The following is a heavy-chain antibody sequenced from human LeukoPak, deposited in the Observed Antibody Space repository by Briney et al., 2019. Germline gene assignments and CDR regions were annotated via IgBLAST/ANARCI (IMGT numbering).Heavy chain of an antibody. CDR1: GYTFTSYY. Sequence: ASVKVFCKASGYTFTSYYMHWVRQAPGQGLEWMGIINPSGGSTGYAQKFQGRVTMTRDMSTSTVYMELSSLRSEDTAVYYCARDKNGAAAGPDYWGQGTLVTVSS. J-gene: IGHJ4*02. CDR3: ARDKNGAAAGPDY. V-gene: IGHV1-46*01. CDR2: INPSGGST. D-gene: IGHD6-13*01.